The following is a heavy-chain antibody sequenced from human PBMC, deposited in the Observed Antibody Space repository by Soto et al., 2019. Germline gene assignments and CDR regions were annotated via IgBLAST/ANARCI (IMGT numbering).Heavy chain of an antibody. V-gene: IGHV3-23*01. D-gene: IGHD3-22*01. Sequence: GGSLRLSCAASGFTFSSYAMSWVRQAPGKGLEWVSAISGSGGSTYYADSVKGRFTISRDNSKNTLYLQMNSLRAEDTAVYYCAKDFNGYYDSSGYYGRGYWGQGTLVTVSS. J-gene: IGHJ4*02. CDR3: AKDFNGYYDSSGYYGRGY. CDR2: ISGSGGST. CDR1: GFTFSSYA.